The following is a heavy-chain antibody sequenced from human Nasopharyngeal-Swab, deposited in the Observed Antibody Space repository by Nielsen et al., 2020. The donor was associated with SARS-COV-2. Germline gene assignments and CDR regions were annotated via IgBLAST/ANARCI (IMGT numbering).Heavy chain of an antibody. V-gene: IGHV4-59*01. D-gene: IGHD2-21*02. CDR3: ARSSRDWPPKRGTLDI. Sequence: SETLSLTCTVSGASISTYYWSWIRQSPGTGLESIGCISYSGITNYNPSLKNRVTISVDTSNNHLSLKLSSVTAADSAIYYCARSSRDWPPKRGTLDIWGQGTVVTVSS. J-gene: IGHJ3*02. CDR2: ISYSGIT. CDR1: GASISTYY.